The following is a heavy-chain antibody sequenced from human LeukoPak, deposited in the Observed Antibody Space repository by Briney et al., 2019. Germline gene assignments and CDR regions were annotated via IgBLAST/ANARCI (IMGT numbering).Heavy chain of an antibody. Sequence: GGSLRLSCVASEFVFSSHAMIWVRQAPGKGLEWISSITSSSSDIFYADSVRGRFTISRDNANNALHLQMNSLRAEDTAVYYCAKDLLGQWPTVFDYWGQGTLVTVSS. CDR2: ITSSSSDI. V-gene: IGHV3-21*01. J-gene: IGHJ4*02. CDR1: EFVFSSHA. CDR3: AKDLLGQWPTVFDY. D-gene: IGHD6-19*01.